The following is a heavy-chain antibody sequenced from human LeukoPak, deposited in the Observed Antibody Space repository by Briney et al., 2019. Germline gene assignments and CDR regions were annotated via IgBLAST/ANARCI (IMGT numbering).Heavy chain of an antibody. V-gene: IGHV3-11*04. CDR3: ARSGRDYYDSSGYYSGVELGGYFDY. D-gene: IGHD3-22*01. Sequence: GGSLRLSCAASGFTFSDYYMSWIRQAPGKGLEWVSYISSSGSTIYYADSVKGRFTISRDNAKNSLYLQMNSLRAEDTAVYYCARSGRDYYDSSGYYSGVELGGYFDYWGQGTLVTVSS. CDR1: GFTFSDYY. J-gene: IGHJ4*02. CDR2: ISSSGSTI.